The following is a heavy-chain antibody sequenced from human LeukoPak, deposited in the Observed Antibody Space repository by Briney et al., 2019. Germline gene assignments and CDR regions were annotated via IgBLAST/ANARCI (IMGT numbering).Heavy chain of an antibody. CDR3: AKGGEWDVTPFDY. D-gene: IGHD3-16*01. J-gene: IGHJ4*02. CDR1: GFTFTSYS. V-gene: IGHV3-23*01. CDR2: ISGGGGST. Sequence: GGSLRLSCAASGFTFTSYSMNWVRQAPGKGLEWVSTISGGGGSTYYADSVKGRFTISRDNSENTLYLQVNSLRAEDTAVYYCAKGGEWDVTPFDYGGQGTLVTVSS.